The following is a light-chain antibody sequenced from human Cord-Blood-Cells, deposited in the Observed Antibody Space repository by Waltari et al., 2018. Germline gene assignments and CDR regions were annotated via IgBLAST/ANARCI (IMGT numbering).Light chain of an antibody. Sequence: DIQMTQSPSSLSASVVDRVTITCQASQDISNYLNWYQQKPGKAPKLLIYDASNLETGVPSRFSGSGSGTDFTFTISSLQPEDIATYCCQQYDNLPSFGQGTKLEIK. CDR3: QQYDNLPS. CDR2: DAS. CDR1: QDISNY. J-gene: IGKJ2*03. V-gene: IGKV1-33*01.